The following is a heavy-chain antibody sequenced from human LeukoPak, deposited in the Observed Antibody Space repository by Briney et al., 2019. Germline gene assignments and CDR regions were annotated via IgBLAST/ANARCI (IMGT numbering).Heavy chain of an antibody. D-gene: IGHD6-25*01. J-gene: IGHJ5*02. CDR3: ARDTRSYSSVFFDP. Sequence: SETLSLTCTVSGGSISNYYWAWIRQPAGKGLEWIGRIYTSGSTNYNPSLKSRATMSVDTSKNQFSLKLSSVTAADTAVYYCARDTRSYSSVFFDPWGQGTLVTVSS. CDR2: IYTSGST. V-gene: IGHV4-4*07. CDR1: GGSISNYY.